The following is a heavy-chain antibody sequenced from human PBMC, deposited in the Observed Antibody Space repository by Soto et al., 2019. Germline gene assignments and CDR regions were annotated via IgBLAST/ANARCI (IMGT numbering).Heavy chain of an antibody. CDR3: AKLLVTQMPYYYYGLDV. V-gene: IGHV3-23*01. D-gene: IGHD2-21*02. Sequence: GGSLRLSCGVSGFTFSNYAMSWVRQAPGKGLEWVSAINIGGDTTYYADSVKGRFTMSRDNSKNTLYLQMNSLRAEDTAVYYCAKLLVTQMPYYYYGLDVWGQGTTVTVSS. J-gene: IGHJ6*02. CDR1: GFTFSNYA. CDR2: INIGGDTT.